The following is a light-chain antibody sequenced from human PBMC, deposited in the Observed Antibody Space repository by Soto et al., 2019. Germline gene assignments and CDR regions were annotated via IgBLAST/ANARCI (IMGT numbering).Light chain of an antibody. CDR3: GTWDSSLTAGWV. CDR2: DDN. CDR1: SSNIGGNS. V-gene: IGLV1-51*01. Sequence: QSVLTQPPSVSAAPGQKVTISCSGSSSNIGGNSVSWYQQLPGTAPKLLIYDDNKRPSGIPDRFSGSKSGTSATLGITGLQTGDEAEYYCGTWDSSLTAGWVFGGGTKVTVL. J-gene: IGLJ3*02.